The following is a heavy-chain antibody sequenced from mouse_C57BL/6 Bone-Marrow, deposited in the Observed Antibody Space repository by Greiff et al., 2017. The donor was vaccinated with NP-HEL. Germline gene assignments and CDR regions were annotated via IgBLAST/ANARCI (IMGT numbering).Heavy chain of an antibody. CDR3: ARSVVITTVVANWYFDV. J-gene: IGHJ1*03. D-gene: IGHD1-1*01. CDR2: IYPGDGDT. CDR1: GYAFSSYW. Sequence: VQLQQSGAELVKPGASVKISCKASGYAFSSYWMNWVKQRPGKGLEWIGQIYPGDGDTNYNGKFKGKATLTADKSSSTAYMQLSSLTSEDSAVYFCARSVVITTVVANWYFDVWGTGTTVTVSS. V-gene: IGHV1-80*01.